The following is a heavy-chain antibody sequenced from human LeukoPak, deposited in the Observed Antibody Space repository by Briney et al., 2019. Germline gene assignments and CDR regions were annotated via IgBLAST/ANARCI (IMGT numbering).Heavy chain of an antibody. D-gene: IGHD2-2*01. CDR1: GGSISSYY. J-gene: IGHJ6*03. V-gene: IGHV4-39*01. CDR3: ARRTSRYYMDV. Sequence: PSETLSLTCTVSGGSISSYYWGWIRQPPGKGLEWIGSIYYSGNTYYNPSLKSRVTISVDTSKNQFSLKLSSVTAADTAVYYCARRTSRYYMDVWGKGTTVTVSS. CDR2: IYYSGNT.